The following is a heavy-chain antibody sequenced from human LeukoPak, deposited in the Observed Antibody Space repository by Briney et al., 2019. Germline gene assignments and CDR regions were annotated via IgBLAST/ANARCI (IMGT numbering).Heavy chain of an antibody. CDR3: ARFRGYSYGYESYFDY. CDR1: GGSFSGYY. J-gene: IGHJ4*02. Sequence: TTSETLSLTCAVYGGSFSGYYWSWIRQPPGKGLEWIGEINHSGSTYYNPSLKSRVTISVDRSKNQFSLKLSSVTAADTAVYYCARFRGYSYGYESYFDYWGQGTLVTVSS. D-gene: IGHD5-18*01. CDR2: INHSGST. V-gene: IGHV4-34*01.